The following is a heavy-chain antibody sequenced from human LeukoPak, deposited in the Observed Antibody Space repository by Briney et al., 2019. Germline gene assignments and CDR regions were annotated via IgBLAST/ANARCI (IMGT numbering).Heavy chain of an antibody. CDR3: ARDSEAKDAFDI. CDR2: IYTSGST. V-gene: IGHV4-4*07. Sequence: SETLSLTCTVSGGSISSYSWSWIRQPAGKGLEWIGRIYTSGSTNYNPSLKSRVTMSVDTSKNQFSLKLSSVTAADTAVYYCARDSEAKDAFDIWGQRTMVTVSS. J-gene: IGHJ3*02. CDR1: GGSISSYS.